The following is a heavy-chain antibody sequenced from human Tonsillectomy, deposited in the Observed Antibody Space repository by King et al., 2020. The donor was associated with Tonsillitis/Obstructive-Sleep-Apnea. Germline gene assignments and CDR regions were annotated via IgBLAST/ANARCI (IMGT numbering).Heavy chain of an antibody. J-gene: IGHJ4*02. Sequence: QLVQSGGGLVKPGGSLRLSCAASGFTFSDFYMSWIRQAPGKGLEWVSYISSSSSYTSYADSVKGRFTIARDNAKNSLYLQMNRLRAEAPAVYYCARDPTDYYASGNYYFDYWGQGTLVTVSS. CDR1: GFTFSDFY. CDR3: ARDPTDYYASGNYYFDY. CDR2: ISSSSSYT. D-gene: IGHD3-10*01. V-gene: IGHV3-11*05.